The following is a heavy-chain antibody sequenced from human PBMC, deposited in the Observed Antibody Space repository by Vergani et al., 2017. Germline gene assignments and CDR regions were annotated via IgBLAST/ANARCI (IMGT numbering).Heavy chain of an antibody. J-gene: IGHJ5*02. V-gene: IGHV4-4*07. CDR2: IYPNGNG. CDR3: ARGNCGVNCPKYNWLAP. CDR1: GGSMSDFY. D-gene: IGHD2-21*01. Sequence: QVHLRESGPGVVKPSDTLSLTCTVSGGSMSDFYWTWIRQPAGRGLEWIGRIYPNGNGNYNESLRSRLTMSIDTSRSQFSLSLSSVTAADTAVYYCARGNCGVNCPKYNWLAPWGRGILVTVSS.